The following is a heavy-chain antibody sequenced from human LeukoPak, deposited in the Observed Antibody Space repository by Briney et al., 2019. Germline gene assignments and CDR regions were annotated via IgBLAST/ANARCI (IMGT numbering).Heavy chain of an antibody. V-gene: IGHV3-23*01. CDR3: AKVLSSGWLIDYFDY. J-gene: IGHJ4*02. CDR2: TSGSGGST. D-gene: IGHD6-19*01. CDR1: GFTFSSYA. Sequence: PGGSLRLSCAASGFTFSSYAMSWVRQAPGKGLEWVSATSGSGGSTYYADSVKGRFTISRDNSKNTLYLQMNSLRAEDTAVYYCAKVLSSGWLIDYFDYWGQGTLVTVSS.